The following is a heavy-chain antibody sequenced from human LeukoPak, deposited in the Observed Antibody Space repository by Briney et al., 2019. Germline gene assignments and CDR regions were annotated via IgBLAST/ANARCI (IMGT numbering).Heavy chain of an antibody. J-gene: IGHJ4*02. D-gene: IGHD1-1*01. CDR2: IYYSGST. CDR3: ASGTTGTTWDY. V-gene: IGHV4-59*01. CDR1: GGSISSYY. Sequence: PSETLSLTCTVSGGSISSYYWSWIRRPPGKGLEWIGYIYYSGSTNYNPSLKSRVTISVDTSKNQFSLKLSSVTAADTAVYYCASGTTGTTWDYWGQGTLVTVSS.